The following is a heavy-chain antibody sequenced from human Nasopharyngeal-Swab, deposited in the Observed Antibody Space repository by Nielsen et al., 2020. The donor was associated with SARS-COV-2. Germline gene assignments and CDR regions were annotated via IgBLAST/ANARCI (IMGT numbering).Heavy chain of an antibody. V-gene: IGHV2-70*11. Sequence: RQPPGKALEWLARVDWDNYKYYNTFLKSRLTISKDTSKNQVVLTVSDMGPVDTATYFCGRTLRGAPRRGANYYYMDFWGKGTTVTVSS. D-gene: IGHD1-26*01. CDR2: VDWDNYK. J-gene: IGHJ6*03. CDR3: GRTLRGAPRRGANYYYMDF.